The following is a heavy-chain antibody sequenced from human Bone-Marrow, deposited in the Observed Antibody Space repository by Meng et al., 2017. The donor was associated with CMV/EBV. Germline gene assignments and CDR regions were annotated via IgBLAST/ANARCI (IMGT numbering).Heavy chain of an antibody. CDR1: GDSVSSNSAA. J-gene: IGHJ5*02. CDR2: TYYRSKRYN. V-gene: IGHV6-1*01. Sequence: SQTLSLTCAISGDSVSSNSAAWNWIRQSPSRGLEWLGRTYYRSKRYNDYAVSVKSRITINPDTSKNQFSLQLNSVTPEDTAVYYCARSPPSSWGYLNWFDPWGQGTLVTVSS. D-gene: IGHD2-15*01. CDR3: ARSPPSSWGYLNWFDP.